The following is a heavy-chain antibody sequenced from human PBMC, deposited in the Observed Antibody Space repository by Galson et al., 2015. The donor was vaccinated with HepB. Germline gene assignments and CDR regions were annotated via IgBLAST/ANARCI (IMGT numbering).Heavy chain of an antibody. J-gene: IGHJ4*02. Sequence: SLRLSCAASGFTFSSYAMHWVRQAPGKGLEWAAVISYDGSNKYYADSVKGRFTISRDNSKNTLYLQMNSLRAEDTAVYYCARDLRRGAIVATTLDYWGQGTLVTVSS. CDR3: ARDLRRGAIVATTLDY. CDR2: ISYDGSNK. CDR1: GFTFSSYA. D-gene: IGHD5-12*01. V-gene: IGHV3-30-3*01.